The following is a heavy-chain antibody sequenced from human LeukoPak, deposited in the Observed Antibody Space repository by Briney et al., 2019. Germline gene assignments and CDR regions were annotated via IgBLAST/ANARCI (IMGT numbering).Heavy chain of an antibody. CDR2: IKQDGSEK. J-gene: IGHJ4*02. V-gene: IGHV3-7*01. CDR3: AREQPYYYDSSGTALMAEIKYYFDY. Sequence: GGSLRLSCAASGFTFRSYWMSWVRQAPGKGLEWVANIKQDGSEKYYVDSVKSRFTISRDNAKNSLYLQMNSLRAEDTGVYYCAREQPYYYDSSGTALMAEIKYYFDYWGQGTLVTVSS. CDR1: GFTFRSYW. D-gene: IGHD3-22*01.